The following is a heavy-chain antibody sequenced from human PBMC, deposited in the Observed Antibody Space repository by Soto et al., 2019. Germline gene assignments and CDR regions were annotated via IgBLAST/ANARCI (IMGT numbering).Heavy chain of an antibody. Sequence: EVQLVESGGGLVQPGGSLRLSCAASGFTFTNFWMHWVRQVPGKGLDWVSQTNTDGSDTRYADSVKGRFTISRDNARNTLYLQMNGLRAEDTAIYYCAREVNSGGSPLDYWGQGTLVTVSS. CDR2: TNTDGSDT. CDR3: AREVNSGGSPLDY. D-gene: IGHD6-19*01. CDR1: GFTFTNFW. V-gene: IGHV3-74*01. J-gene: IGHJ4*02.